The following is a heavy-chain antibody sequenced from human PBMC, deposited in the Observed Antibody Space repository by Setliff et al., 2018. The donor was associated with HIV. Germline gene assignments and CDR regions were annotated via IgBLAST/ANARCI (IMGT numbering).Heavy chain of an antibody. CDR2: IHHSGSS. V-gene: IGHV4-4*08. CDR1: GGSIITYY. J-gene: IGHJ4*02. D-gene: IGHD4-4*01. Sequence: SETLSLTCTVSGGSIITYYWTWIRQPPGKGLEWIGYIHHSGSSDYTPPLRSRVTMSVDTSKNQFSLKLTSVTAADTAVYYCAREHDYSNYRRLDSWGQGILVTVSS. CDR3: AREHDYSNYRRLDS.